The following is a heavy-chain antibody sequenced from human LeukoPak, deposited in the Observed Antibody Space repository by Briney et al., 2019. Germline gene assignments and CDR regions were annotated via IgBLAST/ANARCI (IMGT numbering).Heavy chain of an antibody. CDR2: IIPIFGTA. V-gene: IGHV1-69*13. D-gene: IGHD3-22*01. CDR1: GGTFSSYA. J-gene: IGHJ4*02. Sequence: GASVKVSCKASGGTFSSYAISWVRQAPGQGLEWMGGIIPIFGTANYAQKFQGRVMITADESTSTAYMELSSLRSEDTAVYYCARDHYYYDSSGYWYWGQGTLVTVSS. CDR3: ARDHYYYDSSGYWY.